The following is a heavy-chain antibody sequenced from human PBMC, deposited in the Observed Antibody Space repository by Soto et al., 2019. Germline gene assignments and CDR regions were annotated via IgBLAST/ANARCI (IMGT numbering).Heavy chain of an antibody. CDR1: GYTFTGYY. CDR2: INPNSGGT. J-gene: IGHJ5*02. Sequence: GASVKVSCKASGYTFTGYYMHWVRQAPGQGLEWMGWINPNSGGTNYAQKFQGRVTMTRDTSISTAYMELSRLRSDDTAVYYCARDKEGEYSSSSPFDPWGQGTLVTVSS. D-gene: IGHD6-6*01. CDR3: ARDKEGEYSSSSPFDP. V-gene: IGHV1-2*02.